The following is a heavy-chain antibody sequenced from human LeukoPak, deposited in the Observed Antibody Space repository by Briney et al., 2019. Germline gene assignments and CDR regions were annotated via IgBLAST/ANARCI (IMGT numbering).Heavy chain of an antibody. D-gene: IGHD3-22*01. V-gene: IGHV3-21*01. Sequence: GGSLRLSCAASGFTFSSYSMNWARQAPGKGLEWVSSISSSSSYIYYADSVKGRFTISRDNAKNSLYLQMNSLRAEDTAVYYCARLQDYYDSSGYPLGGYFDYWGQGTLVTVSS. J-gene: IGHJ4*02. CDR1: GFTFSSYS. CDR2: ISSSSSYI. CDR3: ARLQDYYDSSGYPLGGYFDY.